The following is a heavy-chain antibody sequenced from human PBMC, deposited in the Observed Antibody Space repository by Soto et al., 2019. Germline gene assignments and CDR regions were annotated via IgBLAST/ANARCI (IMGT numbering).Heavy chain of an antibody. Sequence: GGSLRLSCAASGFSFSTYPMVWVRQAPGKRLEAVSSISGSGDKTYYKDSVKGRFTISRDNSKNTVYLQMNSLRHEDTAVYYCAKILSTVTTYYYGMDAWGQGTTVTVSS. J-gene: IGHJ6*02. CDR3: AKILSTVTTYYYGMDA. CDR1: GFSFSTYP. D-gene: IGHD4-17*01. V-gene: IGHV3-23*01. CDR2: ISGSGDKT.